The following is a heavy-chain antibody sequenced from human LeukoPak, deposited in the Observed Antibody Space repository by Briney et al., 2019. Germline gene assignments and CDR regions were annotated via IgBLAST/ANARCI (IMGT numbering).Heavy chain of an antibody. D-gene: IGHD5-12*01. CDR1: GFTFSNYW. CDR3: ARGRGWLEDY. J-gene: IGHJ4*02. Sequence: GGSLRLSCAASGFTFSNYWMNWVRQAPGKGLEWVANIKQDGSEKNYVDSVKGRFTISRDNAKNSLFLQMNSLRADDTAVYYCARGRGWLEDYWGQGTLVTVSS. V-gene: IGHV3-7*05. CDR2: IKQDGSEK.